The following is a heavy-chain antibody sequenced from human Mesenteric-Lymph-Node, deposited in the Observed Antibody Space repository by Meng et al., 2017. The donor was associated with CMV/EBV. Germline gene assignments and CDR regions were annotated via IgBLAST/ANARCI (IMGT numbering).Heavy chain of an antibody. V-gene: IGHV1-2*02. Sequence: ASVKVSCKASGYTFTGYYMHWVRQAPGQGLEWMGWINPNSGGTNYAQKFQGRVTMTRDTSISTAYMELSRLRSDDTAVYYCARGFRIVLAGTPFEYWGQGTLVTVSS. CDR2: INPNSGGT. CDR1: GYTFTGYY. CDR3: ARGFRIVLAGTPFEY. D-gene: IGHD6-19*01. J-gene: IGHJ4*02.